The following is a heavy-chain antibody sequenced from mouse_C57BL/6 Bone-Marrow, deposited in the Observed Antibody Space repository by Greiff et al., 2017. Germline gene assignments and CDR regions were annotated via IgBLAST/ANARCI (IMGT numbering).Heavy chain of an antibody. CDR3: VRDRVEDPIYSCFDV. J-gene: IGHJ1*03. CDR2: ISDGGSYT. CDR1: GFTFSSYA. V-gene: IGHV5-4*03. Sequence: EVKLVESGGGLVKPGGSLKLSCAASGFTFSSYAMSWVRQTPEKRLEWVATISDGGSYTYYPDNVKGRFTISRDNAKNNLYLQMSHLKSEDTAMYYSVRDRVEDPIYSCFDVWGTETPVTVSS. D-gene: IGHD1-3*01.